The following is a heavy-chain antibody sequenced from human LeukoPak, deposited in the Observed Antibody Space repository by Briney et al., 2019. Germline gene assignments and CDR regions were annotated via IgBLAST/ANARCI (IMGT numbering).Heavy chain of an antibody. V-gene: IGHV4-30-2*01. J-gene: IGHJ5*02. D-gene: IGHD1-26*01. CDR3: ARGGVGPTTNWFDP. CDR1: GGSIGDGYW. CDR2: IYHTGST. Sequence: SETLSLTCAVSGGSIGDGYWWSWVRQPPGKGLEWIGYIYHTGSTYYNPSLASRVTISVDRSKNQFSLRLTSVTAADTAVFYCARGGVGPTTNWFDPWGQGTLVTVSS.